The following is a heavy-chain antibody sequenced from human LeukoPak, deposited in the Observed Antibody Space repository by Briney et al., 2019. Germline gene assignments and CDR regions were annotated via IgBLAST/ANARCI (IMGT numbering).Heavy chain of an antibody. CDR3: VTYYYGSSAPKRNY. CDR1: GGSISSGGYY. Sequence: SQTLSLTCTVSGGSISSGGYYWSWIRQHPGKGLEWIGYIYYSGSTYYNPSLRSRVTISVDTSKNQFSLKLSSVTAADTAVYYCVTYYYGSSAPKRNYWGQGIPVTVSS. J-gene: IGHJ4*02. D-gene: IGHD3-22*01. CDR2: IYYSGST. V-gene: IGHV4-31*03.